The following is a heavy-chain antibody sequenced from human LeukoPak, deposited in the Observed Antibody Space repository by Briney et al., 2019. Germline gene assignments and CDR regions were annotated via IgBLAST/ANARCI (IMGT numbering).Heavy chain of an antibody. D-gene: IGHD3-9*01. CDR2: ITSSSSDT. CDR1: GFTFSDYY. V-gene: IGHV3-11*05. J-gene: IGHJ4*02. Sequence: GGSLRLSCAASGFTFSDYYMSWIRQAPGKGLEWISYITSSSSDTNYADSVKGRFSISRDNAKKSLYLQMNSLRAEDTAVYYCARDYDILTGYFRGGFDYWGQGTLVTVSS. CDR3: ARDYDILTGYFRGGFDY.